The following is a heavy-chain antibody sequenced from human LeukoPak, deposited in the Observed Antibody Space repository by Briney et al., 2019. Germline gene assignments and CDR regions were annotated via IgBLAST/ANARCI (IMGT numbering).Heavy chain of an antibody. CDR1: GYTFTHYG. J-gene: IGHJ6*03. CDR3: ARGGNYYDSSGYYYYYYYYMDV. CDR2: INPSGGST. D-gene: IGHD3-22*01. V-gene: IGHV1-46*01. Sequence: ASVKVSCKASGYTFTHYGISWVRKAPGQGLEWMGIINPSGGSTSYAQKFQGRVTMTRDMSTSTVYMELSSLRSEDTAVYYCARGGNYYDSSGYYYYYYYYMDVWGKGTTVTVSS.